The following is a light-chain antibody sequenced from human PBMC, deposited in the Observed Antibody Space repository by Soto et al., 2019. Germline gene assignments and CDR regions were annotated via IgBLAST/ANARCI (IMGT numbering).Light chain of an antibody. CDR1: QSIGRY. CDR3: QKGCTTPPT. J-gene: IGKJ2*01. V-gene: IGKV1-39*01. Sequence: DIQMTQSPSSLSASVGDRVTITCRASQSIGRYLYWYQLKPGKDPKVLIYDASSLQSGVPTRFSASSSGTGFTLTISRLQAEESATYCWQKGCTTPPTFGQGTKLEIK. CDR2: DAS.